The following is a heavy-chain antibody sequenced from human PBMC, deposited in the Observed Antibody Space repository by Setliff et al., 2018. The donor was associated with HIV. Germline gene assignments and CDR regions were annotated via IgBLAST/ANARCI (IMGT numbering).Heavy chain of an antibody. J-gene: IGHJ5*02. Sequence: SETLSLTCSVSGGSITGYYWSWIRQPAGKDMEWIGRIYSSGSTNQNPSLKSRVSMSVDTSKSQFSLNLSSVTAADTAVYYCARSLNYSGSGSYYVGWFDLWGQGIPVTVSS. V-gene: IGHV4-4*07. CDR1: GGSITGYY. CDR3: ARSLNYSGSGSYYVGWFDL. D-gene: IGHD3-10*01. CDR2: IYSSGST.